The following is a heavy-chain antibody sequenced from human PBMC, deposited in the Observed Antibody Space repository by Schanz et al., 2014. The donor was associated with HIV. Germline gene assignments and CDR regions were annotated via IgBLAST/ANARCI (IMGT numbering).Heavy chain of an antibody. V-gene: IGHV3-33*06. D-gene: IGHD6-6*01. CDR2: IWYDGSNK. CDR1: GFTFRSYG. J-gene: IGHJ6*02. Sequence: QVQLVESGGGVVQPGRSLRLSCAASGFTFRSYGMHWVRQAPGKGLEWVAVIWYDGSNKYYADSVKGRFTISRDNSKKTLYLQMNSLRAEDTAVYYCANTEFPYSSSSDYYYGMDVWGQGTTVTVSS. CDR3: ANTEFPYSSSSDYYYGMDV.